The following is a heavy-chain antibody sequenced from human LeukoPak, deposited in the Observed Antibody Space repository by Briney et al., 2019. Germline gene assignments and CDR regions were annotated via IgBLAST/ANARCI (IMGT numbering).Heavy chain of an antibody. D-gene: IGHD3-22*01. V-gene: IGHV6-1*01. Sequence: SQTLSLTCAISGDSVSSNSAAWNWIRQSPSRGLEWLGRTYYRSKWYDDYAVSVKSRITINPDTSKNQFSLQLNSVTPEDTAVYYCAREYYYDSSGYYGAARDLDYWVQGTLVTVSS. J-gene: IGHJ4*02. CDR3: AREYYYDSSGYYGAARDLDY. CDR2: TYYRSKWYD. CDR1: GDSVSSNSAA.